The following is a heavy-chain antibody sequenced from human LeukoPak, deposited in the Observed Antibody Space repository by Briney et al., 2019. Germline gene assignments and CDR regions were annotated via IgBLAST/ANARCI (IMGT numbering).Heavy chain of an antibody. Sequence: KPSETLSLTCTVSDGSISSSNYSWGWIRQPPGKGLDWIGSIFHTGSTYYNPSLKSRVTISVDRSKNQFSLKLSSVTAADTAVYYCARSWGFSASSRYFDLWGRGTLVTVAS. CDR1: DGSISSSNYS. CDR3: ARSWGFSASSRYFDL. CDR2: IFHTGST. D-gene: IGHD3-16*01. J-gene: IGHJ2*01. V-gene: IGHV4-39*07.